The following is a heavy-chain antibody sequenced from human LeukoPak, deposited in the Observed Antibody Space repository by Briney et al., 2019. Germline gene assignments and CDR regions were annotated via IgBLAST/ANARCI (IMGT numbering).Heavy chain of an antibody. CDR3: AKDAGEGSGWYYFDY. J-gene: IGHJ4*02. CDR2: ISGGGDTT. V-gene: IGHV3-23*01. Sequence: PGGSLRLSCAASGFTFSSYAMSWVRQGPEKGLEWVSTISGGGDTTYYADSVRGRFTVSRDAPKNTLFLQMNSLRAEDTAVYYCAKDAGEGSGWYYFDYWGQGTLVTVSS. CDR1: GFTFSSYA. D-gene: IGHD6-13*01.